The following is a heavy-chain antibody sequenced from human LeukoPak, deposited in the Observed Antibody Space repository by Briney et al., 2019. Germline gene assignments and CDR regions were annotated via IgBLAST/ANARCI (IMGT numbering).Heavy chain of an antibody. D-gene: IGHD3-10*01. CDR1: GFTFSSYG. Sequence: GGSLRLSCAASGFTFSSYGMHWVRQAPGEGLEWVAVIWYDGSNKYYADSVKGRFTISRDNSKNTLYLQMNSLRAEDTAVYYCARDRITMVRGVILYYYGMDVWGQGTTVTVSS. V-gene: IGHV3-33*01. J-gene: IGHJ6*02. CDR3: ARDRITMVRGVILYYYGMDV. CDR2: IWYDGSNK.